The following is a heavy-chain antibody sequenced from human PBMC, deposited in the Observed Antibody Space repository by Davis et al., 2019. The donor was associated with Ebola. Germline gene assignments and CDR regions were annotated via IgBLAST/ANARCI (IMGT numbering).Heavy chain of an antibody. V-gene: IGHV4-59*08. D-gene: IGHD6-13*01. Sequence: MPSETLSLTCTVSGGSISGDYWSWIRQPPGKGLEWIGYIHDSGSTNYNPSLKSRLTISVDTSKNQFSLKLSSVTAADTAVYYCAGSSSSWWYYFDYWGQGTLVTVSS. CDR3: AGSSSSWWYYFDY. CDR2: IHDSGST. CDR1: GGSISGDY. J-gene: IGHJ4*02.